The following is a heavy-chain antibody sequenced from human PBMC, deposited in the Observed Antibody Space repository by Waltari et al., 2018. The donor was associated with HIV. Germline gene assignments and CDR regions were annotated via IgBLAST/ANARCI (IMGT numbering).Heavy chain of an antibody. D-gene: IGHD2-21*02. CDR1: GYSFTTLS. Sequence: QVQFSRSGPEVTKPGASVKVACRTSGYSFTTLSINRVRPTPGGEFEWLGVLARESDSRGFGQKFQGRSTRGEDFDTDTAFLFLVHLTSNDTALYYCATEFDRTTMTAKITGAFHIWGQGTMVVVSA. J-gene: IGHJ3*02. CDR3: ATEFDRTTMTAKITGAFHI. CDR2: LARESDSR. V-gene: IGHV1-24*01.